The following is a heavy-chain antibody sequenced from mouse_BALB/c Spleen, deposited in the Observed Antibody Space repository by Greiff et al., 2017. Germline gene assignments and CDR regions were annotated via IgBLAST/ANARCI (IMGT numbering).Heavy chain of an antibody. CDR3: APTMITTSSFSYYAMDY. Sequence: VQLQQPGAELVRPGASVKLSCKASGYTFTSYWMNWVKQRPEQGLEWIGRIDPYDSETHYNQKFKDKAILTVDKSSSTAYMQLSSLTSEDSAVYYCAPTMITTSSFSYYAMDYWGQGTSVTVSS. J-gene: IGHJ4*01. D-gene: IGHD2-4*01. V-gene: IGHV1-74*01. CDR1: GYTFTSYW. CDR2: IDPYDSET.